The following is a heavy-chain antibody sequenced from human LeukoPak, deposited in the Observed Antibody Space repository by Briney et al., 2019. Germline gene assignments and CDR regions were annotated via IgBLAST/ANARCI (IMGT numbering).Heavy chain of an antibody. J-gene: IGHJ4*02. Sequence: GGSLRLSCAASGFTFSSYGMSWVRQAPGKGLEWVANIKQDGSEKYYVDSVKGRFTISRDNAKNSLYLQMNSLRAEDTAVYYCARSGSGSYFLDYWGQGTLVTVSS. CDR1: GFTFSSYG. CDR2: IKQDGSEK. D-gene: IGHD3-10*01. V-gene: IGHV3-7*03. CDR3: ARSGSGSYFLDY.